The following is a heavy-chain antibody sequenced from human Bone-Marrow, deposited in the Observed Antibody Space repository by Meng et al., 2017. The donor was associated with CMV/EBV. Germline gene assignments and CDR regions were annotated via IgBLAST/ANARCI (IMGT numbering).Heavy chain of an antibody. D-gene: IGHD4-11*01. Sequence: SISSSSYYWGWIRQPPGKGLEWIGSIYYSGSTYYNPSLKSRVTISVDTSKNQFSLKLSSVTAADTAVYYCARARTTVMRPSWFDPWGQGTLVTVSS. CDR2: IYYSGST. CDR3: ARARTTVMRPSWFDP. V-gene: IGHV4-39*07. CDR1: SISSSSYY. J-gene: IGHJ5*02.